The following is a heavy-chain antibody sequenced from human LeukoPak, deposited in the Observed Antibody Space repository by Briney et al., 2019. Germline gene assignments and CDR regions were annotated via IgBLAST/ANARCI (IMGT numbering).Heavy chain of an antibody. Sequence: GGSLSLSCAASGSTFSSFAMTWVRQAPGKGLEWVSAISGSGASTYYADSVKGRFTISRDNSKTTLYLQMNSLRAEDTAVYYCAKAPRRDYGDDADFDSWGQGTLVTVSS. CDR1: GSTFSSFA. V-gene: IGHV3-23*01. J-gene: IGHJ4*02. D-gene: IGHD4-17*01. CDR2: ISGSGAST. CDR3: AKAPRRDYGDDADFDS.